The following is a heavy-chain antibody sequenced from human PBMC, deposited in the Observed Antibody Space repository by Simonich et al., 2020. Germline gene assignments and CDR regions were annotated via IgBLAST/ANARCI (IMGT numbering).Heavy chain of an antibody. CDR1: GYTFTGYY. CDR2: INPNSGGT. D-gene: IGHD7-27*01. V-gene: IGHV1-2*02. Sequence: QVQLVQSGAEVKKPGASVKVSCKASGYTFTGYYMHWVRQAPGQGLEWMGWINPNSGGTNYAQKFQGRGTMTRDTSSSTAYMELSRLRSDDTAVYYCAREVLTGIFTFDYWGQGTLVTVSS. CDR3: AREVLTGIFTFDY. J-gene: IGHJ4*02.